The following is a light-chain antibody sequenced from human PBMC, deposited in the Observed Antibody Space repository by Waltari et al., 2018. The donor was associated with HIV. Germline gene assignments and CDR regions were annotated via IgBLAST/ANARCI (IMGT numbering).Light chain of an antibody. CDR2: ASS. CDR3: LQDYKCPWT. V-gene: IGKV1-6*01. Sequence: AIQMTQSPSSLSASVGDRVTITCRASQGIRNDLGWYQQKPGKAPKLLIYASSSLQSGVPSRFSGSGSGTDFTLTTSSLQPEDFATYYCLQDYKCPWTFGQGTKVEIK. CDR1: QGIRND. J-gene: IGKJ1*01.